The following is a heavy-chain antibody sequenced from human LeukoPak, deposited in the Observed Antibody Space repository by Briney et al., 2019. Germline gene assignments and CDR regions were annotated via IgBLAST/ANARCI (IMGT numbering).Heavy chain of an antibody. CDR2: MSSDGNAM. Sequence: PGGSLRLSCAASGFTFTAYLIHWVRQAPGKGLEWVAVMSSDGNAMFYADSVKGRFTISRDNSKNTLYLKMNSLRAEDTAVYYCVRESEYYFDHSASFDYWGQGTLVTVSS. J-gene: IGHJ4*02. V-gene: IGHV3-30-3*01. CDR3: VRESEYYFDHSASFDY. CDR1: GFTFTAYL. D-gene: IGHD3-22*01.